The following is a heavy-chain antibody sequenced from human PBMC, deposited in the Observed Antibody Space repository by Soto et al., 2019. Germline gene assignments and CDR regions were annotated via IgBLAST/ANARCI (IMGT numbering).Heavy chain of an antibody. CDR3: AKDTWGAWFGELLSSGFDY. Sequence: GGSLRLSCAASGFTFSSYAMSWVRQAPGKGLEWVSAISGGGDSTYYADSVKGRFTISRDNSKNTLYLHMNSLRAEDTALYYCAKDTWGAWFGELLSSGFDYWGQGALVTVSS. CDR1: GFTFSSYA. D-gene: IGHD3-10*01. CDR2: ISGGGDST. J-gene: IGHJ4*02. V-gene: IGHV3-23*01.